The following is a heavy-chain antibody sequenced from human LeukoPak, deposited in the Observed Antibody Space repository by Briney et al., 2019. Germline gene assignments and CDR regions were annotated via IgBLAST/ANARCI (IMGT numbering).Heavy chain of an antibody. D-gene: IGHD2-15*01. J-gene: IGHJ5*02. V-gene: IGHV1-69*04. CDR2: IIPILGIA. Sequence: ASVKVSCKASGGTFSSYAISWVRQAPGQGLEWMGRIIPILGIANYAQKFQGRVTMTRDTSTSTVYMELSSLRSEDTAVYYCARDRVVAATQTYNWFDPWGQGTLVTVSS. CDR1: GGTFSSYA. CDR3: ARDRVVAATQTYNWFDP.